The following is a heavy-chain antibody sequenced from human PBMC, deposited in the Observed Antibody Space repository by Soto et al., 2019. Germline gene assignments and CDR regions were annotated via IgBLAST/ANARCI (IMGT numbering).Heavy chain of an antibody. D-gene: IGHD2-2*01. Sequence: QVQLVQSGAEVKKPGSSVKVSCKASGGTFSSYAISWVRQAPGQGLEWMGGIIPISDTTNYAQMFQGRVTITADETTSTAYMELSSLRSEDTAVYYCARSQGSSTSLEIFYYYYYGMDVWGQWTTVTVSS. CDR1: GGTFSSYA. J-gene: IGHJ6*02. CDR2: IIPISDTT. V-gene: IGHV1-69*01. CDR3: ARSQGSSTSLEIFYYYYYGMDV.